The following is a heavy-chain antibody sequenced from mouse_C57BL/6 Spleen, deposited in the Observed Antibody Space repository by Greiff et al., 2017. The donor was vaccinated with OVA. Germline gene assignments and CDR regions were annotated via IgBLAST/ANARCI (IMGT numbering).Heavy chain of an antibody. V-gene: IGHV5-16*01. CDR2: INYDGSST. D-gene: IGHD2-3*01. J-gene: IGHJ1*03. CDR1: GFTFSDYY. Sequence: EVKLVESEGGLVQPGSSMKLSCTASGFTFSDYYMAWVRQVPEKGLEWVANINYDGSSTYYLDSLKSRFIISRDNAKNILYLQMSSLKSEDTATYYCARVDGYTYFDVWGTGTTVTVSS. CDR3: ARVDGYTYFDV.